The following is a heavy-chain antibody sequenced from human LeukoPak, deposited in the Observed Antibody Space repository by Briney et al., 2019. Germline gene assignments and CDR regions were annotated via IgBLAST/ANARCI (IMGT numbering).Heavy chain of an antibody. CDR1: GFTFSSYA. D-gene: IGHD5-24*01. CDR3: ARVFPDPVEMATISFFFDY. Sequence: GGSLRLSCAASGFTFSSYAMHWVRQAPGKGLEWVAVISYDGSNKYYADSVKGRFTISRDNSKNTLYLQMNSLRAEDTAVYYCARVFPDPVEMATISFFFDYWGQGTLVTVSS. V-gene: IGHV3-30-3*01. J-gene: IGHJ4*02. CDR2: ISYDGSNK.